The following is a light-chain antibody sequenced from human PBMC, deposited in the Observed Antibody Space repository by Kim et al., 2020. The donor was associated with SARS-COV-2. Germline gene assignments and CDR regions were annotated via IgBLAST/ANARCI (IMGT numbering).Light chain of an antibody. CDR3: QVWDSSSDHYV. CDR1: NIGSKS. Sequence: SYELTQPPSESVAPGKTARITCGGNNIGSKSVHWYQQKPGQAPVLVIYYDSDRPSGIPERFSGSNSGNTATLTISRVEAGDEADYYCQVWDSSSDHYVFG. CDR2: YDS. J-gene: IGLJ1*01. V-gene: IGLV3-21*04.